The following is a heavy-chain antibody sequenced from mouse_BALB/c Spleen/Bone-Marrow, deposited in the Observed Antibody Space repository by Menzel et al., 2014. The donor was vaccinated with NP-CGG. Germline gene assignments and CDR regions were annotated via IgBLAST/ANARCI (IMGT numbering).Heavy chain of an antibody. V-gene: IGHV3-2*02. CDR2: IGYSGST. J-gene: IGHJ2*01. CDR1: GYSITSDYA. CDR3: ARGRDYFDY. Sequence: EVKLQESGPGLVKPSKSLSLTCTVTGYSITSDYAWNWIRQFPGNKLEWMGYIGYSGSTSYNPSLKSRISITRDTSKNQFFLQLNSVTTEDTATYYCARGRDYFDYWGQGTTLTVSS.